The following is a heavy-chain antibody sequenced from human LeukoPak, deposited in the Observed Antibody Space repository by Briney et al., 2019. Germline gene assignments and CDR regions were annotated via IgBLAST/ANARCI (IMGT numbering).Heavy chain of an antibody. CDR1: GFTLSSYS. V-gene: IGHV3-21*01. CDR2: ISSSSTHI. CDR3: ARSEHSSSSFDY. J-gene: IGHJ4*02. D-gene: IGHD6-6*01. Sequence: PGGSLRLSCAASGFTLSSYSMNWVRQARGKGLEWVSYISSSSTHIYYADSVKGRFTISRDNARNSLYLQMNSLRAEDTAIYYCARSEHSSSSFDYWGQGTLVTVSS.